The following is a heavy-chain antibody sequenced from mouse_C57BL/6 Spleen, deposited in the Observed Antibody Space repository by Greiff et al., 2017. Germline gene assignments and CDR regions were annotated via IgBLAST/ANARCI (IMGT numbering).Heavy chain of an antibody. D-gene: IGHD1-1*01. CDR3: ARGNYGSSSWFAY. V-gene: IGHV1-55*01. CDR2: IYPGSGST. CDR1: GYTFTSYW. Sequence: QVQLQQPGAELVKPGASVKMSCKASGYTFTSYWITWVKQRPGQGLEWIGDIYPGSGSTNYNEKFKSKATLTVDTSSSTAYMQLSRLTSEDSAVYYCARGNYGSSSWFAYWGPGALVTVSA. J-gene: IGHJ3*01.